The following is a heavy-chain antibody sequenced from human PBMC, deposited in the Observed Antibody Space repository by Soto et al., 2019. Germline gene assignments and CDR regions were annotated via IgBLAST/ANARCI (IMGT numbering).Heavy chain of an antibody. CDR3: ARARIPTRGYCSGGSCYPWFDP. CDR2: IYYSGST. J-gene: IGHJ5*02. Sequence: SETLSLTCTVSGGSISSYYWSWIRQPPGKGLEWIGYIYYSGSTNYNPSLKSRVTISVDTSKNQFSLKLSSVTAADTAVYYCARARIPTRGYCSGGSCYPWFDPWGQGTLVTVSS. CDR1: GGSISSYY. V-gene: IGHV4-59*12. D-gene: IGHD2-15*01.